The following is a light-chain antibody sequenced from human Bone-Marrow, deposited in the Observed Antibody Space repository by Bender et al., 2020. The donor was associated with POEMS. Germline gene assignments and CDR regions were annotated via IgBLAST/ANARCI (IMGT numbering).Light chain of an antibody. CDR3: QAWDSSTSV. CDR1: RLGYKF. CDR2: KDT. Sequence: SYDLTQPPSVSVSPGQTASITCSGDRLGYKFASWYQQKPGQPPVLVIYKDTMRPSGIPERFSGSNSGNTATLTISGTQAMDEADYYCQAWDSSTSVFGGGTKLTVL. J-gene: IGLJ2*01. V-gene: IGLV3-1*01.